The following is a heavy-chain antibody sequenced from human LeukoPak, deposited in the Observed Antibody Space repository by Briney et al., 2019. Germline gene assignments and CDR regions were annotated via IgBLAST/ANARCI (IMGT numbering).Heavy chain of an antibody. CDR2: ISFDGSNK. CDR1: GFTFSSYG. CDR3: AKGYDSSGYYGYFDL. D-gene: IGHD3-22*01. Sequence: GRSLRLSCAASGFTFSSYGLHWVRQAPGKGLEWVAVISFDGSNKNYADSVKGRFTISRDNSKNTLYLQMNSLRAEDTAVYYCAKGYDSSGYYGYFDLWGRGTLVTVSS. V-gene: IGHV3-30*18. J-gene: IGHJ2*01.